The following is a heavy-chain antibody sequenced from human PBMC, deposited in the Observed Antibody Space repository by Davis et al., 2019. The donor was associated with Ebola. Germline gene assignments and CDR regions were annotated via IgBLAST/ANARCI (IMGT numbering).Heavy chain of an antibody. V-gene: IGHV5-51*01. CDR1: GDSFTGHW. Sequence: GESLKISCKGSGDSFTGHWIGWVRQVPGKGLEWMGNIYPDDSDTRYSPSFQGQVTLSADKSINTAYLHWSSLKASDTAFYYCARLMAASGAMWFDFWGQGTPVTVSS. CDR2: IYPDDSDT. CDR3: ARLMAASGAMWFDF. J-gene: IGHJ5*01. D-gene: IGHD3-10*01.